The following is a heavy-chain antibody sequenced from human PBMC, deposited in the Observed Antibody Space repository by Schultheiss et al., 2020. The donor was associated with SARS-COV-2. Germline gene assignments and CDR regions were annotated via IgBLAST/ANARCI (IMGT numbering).Heavy chain of an antibody. Sequence: GGSLRLSCAASGFTFDDYAMHWVRQAPGKGLEWVSGISWNSGSIGYADSVKGRFTISRDNAKNSLYLQMNSLRAEDTALYYCARDFSSSGAFDIWGQGTTVTVSS. V-gene: IGHV3-9*01. J-gene: IGHJ3*02. CDR1: GFTFDDYA. CDR3: ARDFSSSGAFDI. D-gene: IGHD6-6*01. CDR2: ISWNSGSI.